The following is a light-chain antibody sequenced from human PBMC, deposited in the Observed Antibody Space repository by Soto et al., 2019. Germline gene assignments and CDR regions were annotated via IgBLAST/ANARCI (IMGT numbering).Light chain of an antibody. CDR1: SSDIGSYNL. CDR2: AVS. J-gene: IGLJ3*02. Sequence: QSALTQPASVSGSPGQSITVSCTGTSSDIGSYNLVSWYQHHPGKAPKLMIYAVSKRPSGVSSRFSGSKSGNTASLTISGLQAEDEADYFCCSDAGSINLLFGGGTKVTVL. CDR3: CSDAGSINLL. V-gene: IGLV2-23*02.